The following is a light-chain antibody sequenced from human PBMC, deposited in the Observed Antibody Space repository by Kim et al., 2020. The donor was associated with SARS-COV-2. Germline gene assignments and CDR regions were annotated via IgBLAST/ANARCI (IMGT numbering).Light chain of an antibody. CDR1: SLRSYY. V-gene: IGLV3-19*01. CDR2: GRN. Sequence: SSELTQDPVVSVALGQTVKITCQGDSLRSYYATWYQQKPRQAPGLVIYGRNNRPPGIPDRFPGAASGNTASLIINGTQAEDEADFYCQSRDSGGRVMFGGGTKLTVL. J-gene: IGLJ3*02. CDR3: QSRDSGGRVM.